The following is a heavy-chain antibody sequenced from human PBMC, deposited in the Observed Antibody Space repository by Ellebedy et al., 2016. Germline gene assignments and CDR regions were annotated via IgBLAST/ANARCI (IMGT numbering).Heavy chain of an antibody. J-gene: IGHJ6*02. CDR3: ARVAARNYGMDV. CDR2: VFHTGTT. V-gene: IGHV4-59*02. CDR1: GGSVRSDY. Sequence: SETLSLTCNVSGGSVRSDYWNWIRRPPGKGLEWIGYVFHTGTTNYNPSLKSRVTISVDTSKNQFSLKLSSVTAADTAVYYCARVAARNYGMDVWGQGTTVTVSS. D-gene: IGHD6-13*01.